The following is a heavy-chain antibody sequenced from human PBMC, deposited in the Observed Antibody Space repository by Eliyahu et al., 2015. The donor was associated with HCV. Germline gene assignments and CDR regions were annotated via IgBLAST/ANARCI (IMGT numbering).Heavy chain of an antibody. V-gene: IGHV4-59*01. CDR3: SSGGGGIAVAGTGGWFDP. Sequence: QVQLQESGPGLVKPSETLSLTCTVSGGSINTYYWSWIRQPPGKGLEWIGYIYNSGSTYYNPSLKSRVTMSLDTSKNQVSLKLSSVTAVDTAVYYCSSGGGGIAVAGTGGWFDPWGHGTLVTVSS. D-gene: IGHD6-19*01. CDR1: GGSINTYY. J-gene: IGHJ5*02. CDR2: IYNSGST.